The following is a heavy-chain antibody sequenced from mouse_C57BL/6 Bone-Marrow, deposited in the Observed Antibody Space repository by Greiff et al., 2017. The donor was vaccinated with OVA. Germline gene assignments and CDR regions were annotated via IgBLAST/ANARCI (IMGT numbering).Heavy chain of an antibody. D-gene: IGHD1-1*01. CDR3: ARYTTVAHWYFDV. Sequence: EVHLVESGPGLAKPSQTLSLTCSVTGYSITSDYWNWIRQFPGNKLEYMGYISYSGSTYYNPSLKSRISITRDTSKNQYYLQLNSVTTEDTATYYCARYTTVAHWYFDVWGTGTTVTVSS. V-gene: IGHV3-8*01. J-gene: IGHJ1*03. CDR1: GYSITSDY. CDR2: ISYSGST.